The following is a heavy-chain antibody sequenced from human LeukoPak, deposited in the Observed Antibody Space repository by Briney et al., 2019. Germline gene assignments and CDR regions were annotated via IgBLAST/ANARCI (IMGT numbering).Heavy chain of an antibody. D-gene: IGHD5-12*01. Sequence: GEPLKISCKGLGYRFSIYWIAWVRKIPGKGLEWMGIIYGGDPDDRYSPSFQGQVTISADKSMNTAYLQWSSLKASDIAMYYCTRRGSGYDHWHFDYWGQGTLVTVSS. CDR3: TRRGSGYDHWHFDY. J-gene: IGHJ4*02. V-gene: IGHV5-51*01. CDR1: GYRFSIYW. CDR2: IYGGDPDD.